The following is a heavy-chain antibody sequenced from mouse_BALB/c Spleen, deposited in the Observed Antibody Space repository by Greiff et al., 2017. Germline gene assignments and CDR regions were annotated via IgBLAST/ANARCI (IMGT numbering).Heavy chain of an antibody. J-gene: IGHJ3*01. D-gene: IGHD2-4*01. Sequence: QVQLQQSGAELARPGASVKLSCKASGYTFTSYWMQWVKQRPGQGLEWIGAIYPGDGDTRYTQKFKGKATLTADKSSSTAYMQLSSLASEDSAVYYCAREDEITTEGWFDYWGQGTLVTVSA. CDR2: IYPGDGDT. CDR1: GYTFTSYW. V-gene: IGHV1-87*01. CDR3: AREDEITTEGWFDY.